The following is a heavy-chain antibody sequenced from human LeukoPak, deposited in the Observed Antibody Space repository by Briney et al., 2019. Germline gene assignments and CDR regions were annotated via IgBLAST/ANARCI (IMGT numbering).Heavy chain of an antibody. J-gene: IGHJ1*01. CDR2: ISWDGGST. D-gene: IGHD2-21*02. CDR1: GFTFDDYT. V-gene: IGHV3-43*01. CDR3: AKDAGAYCGGDCSRAEYFQH. Sequence: PGGSLRLSCAASGFTFDDYTMHWVCQAPGKGLEWVSLISWDGGSTYYADSVKGRFTISRDNSKNSLYLQMNSLRTEDTALYYCAKDAGAYCGGDCSRAEYFQHWGQGTLVTVSS.